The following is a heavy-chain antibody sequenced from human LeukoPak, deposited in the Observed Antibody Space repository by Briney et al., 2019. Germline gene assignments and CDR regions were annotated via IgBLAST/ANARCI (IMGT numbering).Heavy chain of an antibody. CDR1: GFSFSDSY. CDR2: ISSSGSYK. D-gene: IGHD3-10*01. V-gene: IGHV3-11*03. CDR3: ARYRNALVRESYGAWFDP. J-gene: IGHJ5*02. Sequence: GGSLRLPCAASGFSFSDSYMTWIRQAPGKGLEWVSYISSSGSYKDYADSVKGRFAISRDNGKNSLFLQMNSLRLEDTAVYYCARYRNALVRESYGAWFDPWGQGTLVTVSS.